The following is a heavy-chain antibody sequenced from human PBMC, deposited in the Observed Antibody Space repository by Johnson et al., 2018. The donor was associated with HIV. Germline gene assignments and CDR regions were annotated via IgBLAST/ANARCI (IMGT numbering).Heavy chain of an antibody. CDR3: ARGGARPYDAFDI. CDR1: GFTFSSYW. V-gene: IGHV3-23*04. D-gene: IGHD3-16*01. J-gene: IGHJ3*02. Sequence: VQLVESGGGLVQPGGSLRLSCAASGFTFSSYWMSWVRQAPGKGLEWVSGINWNGGSTGYADSVKGRFTISRDNSKNTLYLQMNSLRAEDTAVYYCARGGARPYDAFDIWGQGTMVTVSS. CDR2: INWNGGST.